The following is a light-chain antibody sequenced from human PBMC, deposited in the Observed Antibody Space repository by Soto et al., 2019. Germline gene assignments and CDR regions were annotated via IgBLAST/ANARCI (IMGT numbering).Light chain of an antibody. V-gene: IGKV1-27*01. CDR2: AAS. CDR1: QGISNY. J-gene: IGKJ3*01. Sequence: DIQMTQSPSSLSASVGDTVTITCRASQGISNYLAWYQQRQGKVPQLLIFAASTLQSGVPSRFSGSGYGTEFALTISSLLPEDVATYYCQNLDSAAFTFGPGTKVDIK. CDR3: QNLDSAAFT.